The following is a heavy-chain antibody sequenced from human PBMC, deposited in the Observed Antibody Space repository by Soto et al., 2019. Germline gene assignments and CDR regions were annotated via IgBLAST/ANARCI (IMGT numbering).Heavy chain of an antibody. Sequence: QEQLVESGGGVVQPGKSLRLSCAASRFAFSSNAMHCVRQAPGKGLEWVAVISYDGGYENYADSVKGRFTVSRDNSKNTLWLQMNSLRPEDTALYYCAKGTTVTPWRYLDLWGQGTLVTVSS. CDR2: ISYDGGYE. CDR3: AKGTTVTPWRYLDL. J-gene: IGHJ2*01. CDR1: RFAFSSNA. V-gene: IGHV3-30*18. D-gene: IGHD4-17*01.